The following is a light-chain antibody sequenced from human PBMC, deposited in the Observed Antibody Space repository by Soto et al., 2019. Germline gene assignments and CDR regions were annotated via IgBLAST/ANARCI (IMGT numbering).Light chain of an antibody. V-gene: IGKV3-15*01. J-gene: IGKJ1*01. CDR3: QQYNNWRWT. Sequence: EIVMTQSPATLSVSPGERATLSCRASQSVSSNLAWYQQKPGQAPRLLIYGASTRATGIPARFSGSGSGTEFTLTISSLQSEDLGVYYCQQYNNWRWTFGQGTKVEIK. CDR1: QSVSSN. CDR2: GAS.